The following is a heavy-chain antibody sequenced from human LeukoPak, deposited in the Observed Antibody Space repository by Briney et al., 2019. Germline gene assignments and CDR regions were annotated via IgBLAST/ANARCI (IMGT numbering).Heavy chain of an antibody. V-gene: IGHV3-30-3*01. CDR3: ARRLHGYFDY. CDR2: ISYDGSNK. CDR1: GFTFSSYA. D-gene: IGHD2-15*01. Sequence: GGSLRLSCAASGFTFSSYAMYWVRQAPGKGLEWVAVISYDGSNKYYADSVKGRFTISRDNSKNTLYLQMNSLRAEDTAVYYCARRLHGYFDYWGQGTLVTVSS. J-gene: IGHJ4*02.